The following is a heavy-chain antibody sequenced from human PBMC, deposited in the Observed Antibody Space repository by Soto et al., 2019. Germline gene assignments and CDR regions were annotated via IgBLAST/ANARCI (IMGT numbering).Heavy chain of an antibody. Sequence: QVQLVQSGAEVKKPGASVKVSCKASGYTFTSYGISWVRQAPGQGLEWMGWISTYNGNTNYAQKLQGRVTMTTDTSSSTAYMELSCLSSDDAADHHCSGEDTPILIWGQGNLLTVSS. J-gene: IGHJ4*02. CDR3: SGEDTPILI. CDR2: ISTYNGNT. CDR1: GYTFTSYG. V-gene: IGHV1-18*01.